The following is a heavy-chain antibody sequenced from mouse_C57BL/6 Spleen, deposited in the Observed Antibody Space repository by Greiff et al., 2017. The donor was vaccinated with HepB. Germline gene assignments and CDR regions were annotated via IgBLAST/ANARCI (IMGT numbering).Heavy chain of an antibody. D-gene: IGHD2-5*01. J-gene: IGHJ2*01. CDR2: IDPSDSYT. CDR1: GYTFTSYW. V-gene: IGHV1-59*01. Sequence: QVQLQQPGAELVRPGTSVKLPCKASGYTFTSYWMHWVKQRPGQGLEWIGVIDPSDSYTNYNQKFKGKATLTVDTSSSTAYMQLSSLTSEDSAVYYCAREGLYSNYSFDYWGQGTTLTVSS. CDR3: AREGLYSNYSFDY.